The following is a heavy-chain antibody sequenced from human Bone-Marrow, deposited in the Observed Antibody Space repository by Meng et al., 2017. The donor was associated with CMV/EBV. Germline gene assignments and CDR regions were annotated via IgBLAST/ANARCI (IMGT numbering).Heavy chain of an antibody. J-gene: IGHJ5*02. V-gene: IGHV3-21*01. CDR2: ISSSSSYI. CDR3: ARVVTSSGWYWFDP. CDR1: GFTFSSYS. D-gene: IGHD6-19*01. Sequence: SGFTFSSYSMNWVRQAPGKGLEWVSSISSSSSYIYYADSVKGRFTISRDNAKNSLYPQMNSLRAEDTAVYYCARVVTSSGWYWFDPWGQGTLVTVSS.